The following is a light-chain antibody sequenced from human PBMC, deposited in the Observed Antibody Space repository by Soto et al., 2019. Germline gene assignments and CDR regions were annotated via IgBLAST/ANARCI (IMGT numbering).Light chain of an antibody. Sequence: EIVLTQYPGTLSSSPGERDTLSCRASQSVNSNVAWYPQKPGQAPRLLIYDASNRATGIPVRFSGSGSGTDFTLTISSLEPEDFAVYYCHQSRDWPLTFGGGTKVEIK. J-gene: IGKJ4*01. CDR2: DAS. CDR3: HQSRDWPLT. V-gene: IGKV3-11*01. CDR1: QSVNSN.